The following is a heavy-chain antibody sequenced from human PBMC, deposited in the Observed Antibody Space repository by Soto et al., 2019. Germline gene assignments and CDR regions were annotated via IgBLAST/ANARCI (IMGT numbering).Heavy chain of an antibody. V-gene: IGHV6-1*01. CDR1: GGSVSSNSAV. J-gene: IGHJ5*02. CDR3: ARAVGKNWFDP. CDR2: TYYRSKWFN. Sequence: PSPTLSLPCAISGGSVSSNSAVWNWIRQSPSRGLEWLGRTYYRSKWFNDYAVSVKSRITVNPDTSKNQFSLQLNSVTPEDTAVYYCARAVGKNWFDPWGQGTLVTVSS.